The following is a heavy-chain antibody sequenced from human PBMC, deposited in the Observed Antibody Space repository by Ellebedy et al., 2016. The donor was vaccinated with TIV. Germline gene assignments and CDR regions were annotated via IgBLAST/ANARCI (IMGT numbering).Heavy chain of an antibody. Sequence: GESLKISCAASGFSFRNYWMGWVRQAPGKGLEWVANIYQDGGEKYVVDSVKGRFTISRDNAKNSLYLQMHSLRVEDTALYYCARRGSYGDYAVQVNNWFDSWGQGTLVTV. CDR2: IYQDGGEK. D-gene: IGHD4-17*01. V-gene: IGHV3-7*01. CDR1: GFSFRNYW. CDR3: ARRGSYGDYAVQVNNWFDS. J-gene: IGHJ5*01.